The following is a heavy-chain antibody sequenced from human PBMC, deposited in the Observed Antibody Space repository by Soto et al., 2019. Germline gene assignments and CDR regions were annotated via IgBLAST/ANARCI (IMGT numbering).Heavy chain of an antibody. CDR2: ITSDGGVT. Sequence: EVQLVESVGGLVHPGGSLRLSCAASGFTFSDYSMNWVRQAPGKGLEWVSYITSDGGVTYYADSVKGRFSVSRDNDKKSLFLQMNSLRDEDTAVYYCARLPKGSTVTSWGQGTLVTVSS. V-gene: IGHV3-48*02. CDR1: GFTFSDYS. D-gene: IGHD4-17*01. J-gene: IGHJ4*02. CDR3: ARLPKGSTVTS.